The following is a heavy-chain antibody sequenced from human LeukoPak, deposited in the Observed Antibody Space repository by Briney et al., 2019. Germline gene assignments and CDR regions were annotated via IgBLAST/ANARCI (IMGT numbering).Heavy chain of an antibody. CDR2: VNHSGST. CDR3: ARSVPCSGGSCYFDFDY. Sequence: PSETLSLTCAVYGGSFSGYYWSWIRQPPGMGLEWIGEVNHSGSTNYNPSLKSRVTISVDTSKNQFSLKLSSVTAADTAVYYCARSVPCSGGSCYFDFDYWGQGTLVTVSS. J-gene: IGHJ4*02. V-gene: IGHV4-34*01. CDR1: GGSFSGYY. D-gene: IGHD2-15*01.